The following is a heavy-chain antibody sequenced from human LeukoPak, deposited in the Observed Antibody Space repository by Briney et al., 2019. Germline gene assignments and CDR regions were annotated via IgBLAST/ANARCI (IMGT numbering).Heavy chain of an antibody. V-gene: IGHV3-23*01. CDR3: AIDPNWGVDY. CDR1: GFTFSYYT. Sequence: PGGSLRLSCAASGFTFSYYTMYWVRQAPGKGLEWVSIIGISGGGIHYADSVKGRFTISRDNSKNTLYLQVNSLRAEDTAVYYCAIDPNWGVDYWGQGVLVTVSS. J-gene: IGHJ4*02. D-gene: IGHD7-27*01. CDR2: IGISGGGI.